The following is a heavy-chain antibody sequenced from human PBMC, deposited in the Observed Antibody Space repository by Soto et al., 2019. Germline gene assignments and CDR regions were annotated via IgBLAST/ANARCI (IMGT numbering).Heavy chain of an antibody. V-gene: IGHV3-48*03. CDR2: ISSSGSTI. J-gene: IGHJ4*02. Sequence: ESGGGLVQPGGSLRLSCAASGFTFSSYEMNWVRQAPGKGLEWVSYISSSGSTIYYADSVKGRFTISRDNAKNSLYLQMNGLRAEDTAVYYCARGQYSSGGGYFDYWGQETLVTVSS. CDR3: ARGQYSSGGGYFDY. CDR1: GFTFSSYE. D-gene: IGHD6-19*01.